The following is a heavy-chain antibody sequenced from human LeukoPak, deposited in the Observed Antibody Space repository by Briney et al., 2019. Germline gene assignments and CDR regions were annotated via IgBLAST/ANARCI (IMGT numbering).Heavy chain of an antibody. Sequence: ASVKVSCKASGYTFTGYYMHWARQAPGQGLEWMGWINPNSGGTNYAQKFQGRVTMTRDTSISTAYMELSRLRSDDTAVYYCARDAGLIVVLNWFDPWGQGTLVTVSS. J-gene: IGHJ5*02. CDR1: GYTFTGYY. D-gene: IGHD2-21*01. CDR3: ARDAGLIVVLNWFDP. V-gene: IGHV1-2*02. CDR2: INPNSGGT.